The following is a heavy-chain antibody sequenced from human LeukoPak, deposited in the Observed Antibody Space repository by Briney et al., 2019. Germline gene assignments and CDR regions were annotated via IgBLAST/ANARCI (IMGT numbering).Heavy chain of an antibody. CDR3: ARQEPGIAAAGTFDP. D-gene: IGHD6-13*01. Sequence: ASVNVSCKASGGTFSSYASSWVRQAPGQRREWMGRIIPILGIANYAQKFQGRVTITADKSTSTAYMELSSLRSEDTDVYYCARQEPGIAAAGTFDPWGQGTLVTVSS. CDR1: GGTFSSYA. CDR2: IIPILGIA. J-gene: IGHJ5*02. V-gene: IGHV1-69*04.